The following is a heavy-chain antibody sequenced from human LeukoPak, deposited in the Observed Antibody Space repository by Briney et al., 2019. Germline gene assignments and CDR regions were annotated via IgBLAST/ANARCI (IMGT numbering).Heavy chain of an antibody. V-gene: IGHV4-34*01. J-gene: IGHJ4*02. CDR2: IYYSGST. D-gene: IGHD1-26*01. CDR1: GGSFSGYY. CDR3: ARVGSRQGGYFDY. Sequence: PSETLSLTCAVYGGSFSGYYWSWIRQPPGKGLEWIGSIYYSGSTYYNPSLKSRVTISVDTSKNQFSLKLSSVTAADTAVYYCARVGSRQGGYFDYWGQGTLVTVSS.